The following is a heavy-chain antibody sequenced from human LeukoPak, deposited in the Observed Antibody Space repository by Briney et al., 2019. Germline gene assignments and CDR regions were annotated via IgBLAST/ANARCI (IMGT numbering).Heavy chain of an antibody. CDR3: ARVPYSDYYGSGSYYQLYYYYGMDV. V-gene: IGHV4-30-2*01. D-gene: IGHD3-10*01. CDR2: IYHSGST. Sequence: SETLSLTCAVSGGSISSGGYSWSWIRQPPGKGLEWIGYIYHSGSTYDNPSLKSRVTISVDRSKNQFSLKLSSVTAADTAVYYCARVPYSDYYGSGSYYQLYYYYGMDVWGKGTTVTVSS. J-gene: IGHJ6*04. CDR1: GGSISSGGYS.